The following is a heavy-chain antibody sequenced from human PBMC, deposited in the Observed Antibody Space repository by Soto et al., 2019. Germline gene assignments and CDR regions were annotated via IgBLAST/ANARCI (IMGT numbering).Heavy chain of an antibody. D-gene: IGHD6-13*01. V-gene: IGHV3-7*01. J-gene: IGHJ5*02. CDR1: GFTFSSYW. CDR3: ARDSSSRWYNWFDP. CDR2: IKQDGSEK. Sequence: EVQLVESGGGLVQPGGSLRLSCAASGFTFSSYWMSWVRQAPGKGLEWVANIKQDGSEKYYVDSVKGRFTISRDNAKNALYLQMNSLRAEDTAVYYCARDSSSRWYNWFDPWGQGTLVTVSS.